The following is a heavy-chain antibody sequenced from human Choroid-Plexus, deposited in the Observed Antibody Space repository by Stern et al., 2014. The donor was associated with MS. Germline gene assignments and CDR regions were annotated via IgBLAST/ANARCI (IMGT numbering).Heavy chain of an antibody. J-gene: IGHJ6*02. Sequence: QVQLQQWGAGLLKPSETLSLTCAVYGGSFSGYYWSWIRQSPGKGLEWIGEIDRGGDPNYNPSLKIRIPITGDRSKTHPSLKLRAVTAADTAIYYCVRERCINTRCYGGRFGYYYYGMDVWGQGTTVTVSS. CDR1: GGSFSGYY. D-gene: IGHD2-2*01. V-gene: IGHV4-34*01. CDR2: IDRGGDP. CDR3: VRERCINTRCYGGRFGYYYYGMDV.